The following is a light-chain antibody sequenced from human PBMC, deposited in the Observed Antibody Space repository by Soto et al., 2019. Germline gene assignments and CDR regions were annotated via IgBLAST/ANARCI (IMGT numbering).Light chain of an antibody. Sequence: EILLTQSPATLSLSPGERATLSCRASQSVNNFLAWYQQKPGQAPRLLIFDASNRATGIPARFSGSGSGTDFTLTISSLEPEDFAVYYCQQYNNWPITFGQGTRLEIK. CDR3: QQYNNWPIT. CDR1: QSVNNF. V-gene: IGKV3-11*01. CDR2: DAS. J-gene: IGKJ5*01.